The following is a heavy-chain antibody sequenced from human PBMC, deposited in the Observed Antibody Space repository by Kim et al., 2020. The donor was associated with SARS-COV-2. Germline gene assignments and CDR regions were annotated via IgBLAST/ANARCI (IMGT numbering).Heavy chain of an antibody. D-gene: IGHD2-15*01. CDR1: GFTFSSYA. J-gene: IGHJ6*02. V-gene: IGHV3-30*04. CDR3: ARVGYCSGGSCYPDYYGMDV. CDR2: ISYDGSNK. Sequence: GGSLRLSCAASGFTFSSYAMHWVRQAPGKGLEWVAVISYDGSNKYYADSVKGRFTISRDNSKNTLYLQMNSLRAEDTAVYYCARVGYCSGGSCYPDYYGMDVWGQGTTVTVSS.